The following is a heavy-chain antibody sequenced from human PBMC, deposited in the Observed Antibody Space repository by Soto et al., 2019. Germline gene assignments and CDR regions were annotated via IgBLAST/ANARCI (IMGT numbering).Heavy chain of an antibody. D-gene: IGHD6-19*01. CDR1: GCSISIGGYY. V-gene: IGHV4-31*03. CDR3: ARPGIAVAGTSDAFDI. J-gene: IGHJ3*02. Sequence: SETLSLTCTVSGCSISIGGYYWSWILQHPGKGLEWIGYIYYSGSTYYNPSLKSRVTISVDTSKNQFSLKLSSVTAADTAVYYCARPGIAVAGTSDAFDIWGQGTMVTV. CDR2: IYYSGST.